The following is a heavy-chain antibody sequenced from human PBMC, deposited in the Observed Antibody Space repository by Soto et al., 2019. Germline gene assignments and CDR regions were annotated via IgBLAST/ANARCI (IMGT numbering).Heavy chain of an antibody. D-gene: IGHD3-22*01. Sequence: SETLSLTCAVSGGSISSGGYSWSWIRQPPGKGLEWIGYIYHSGSTYYNPSLGSRVTVSVDRSKNQFSLKLSSVTAADTAVYYCARQAAFYDSSGSGNFDYWGQGTLVTVSS. V-gene: IGHV4-30-2*01. J-gene: IGHJ4*02. CDR3: ARQAAFYDSSGSGNFDY. CDR1: GGSISSGGYS. CDR2: IYHSGST.